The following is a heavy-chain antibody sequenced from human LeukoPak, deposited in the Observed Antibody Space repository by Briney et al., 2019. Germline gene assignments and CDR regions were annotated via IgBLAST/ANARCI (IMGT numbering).Heavy chain of an antibody. Sequence: SETLSLTCTVSGGSISSYYWSWLRQPPGKGLEWIGYIYYSGSTNYNPSLKSRVTISVDTSKNPFSLKLSSVTAADTAVYYFARDASRGWYDYWGQGTLVTVSS. CDR2: IYYSGST. CDR3: ARDASRGWYDY. V-gene: IGHV4-59*01. CDR1: GGSISSYY. D-gene: IGHD6-19*01. J-gene: IGHJ4*02.